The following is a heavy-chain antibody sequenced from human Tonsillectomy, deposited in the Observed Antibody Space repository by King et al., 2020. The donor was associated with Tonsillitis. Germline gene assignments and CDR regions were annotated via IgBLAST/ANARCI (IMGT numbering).Heavy chain of an antibody. D-gene: IGHD3-10*01. CDR3: AKIGTAYGAFDI. V-gene: IGHV1-2*02. CDR2: ISPNSGGS. J-gene: IGHJ3*02. Sequence: QLVQSGAEVKKPGASVKVSCKASGYTFTGYHMHWVRQARGQGLDWMGGISPNSGGSNDAQMFQGRVTMTRDTSITTAHMELSGLRSDDTAVYYCAKIGTAYGAFDIWGQGTMVTVSS. CDR1: GYTFTGYH.